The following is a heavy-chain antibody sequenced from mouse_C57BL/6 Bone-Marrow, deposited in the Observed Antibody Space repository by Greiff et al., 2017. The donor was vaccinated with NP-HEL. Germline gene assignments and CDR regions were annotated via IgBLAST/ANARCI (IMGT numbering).Heavy chain of an antibody. D-gene: IGHD1-1*01. CDR1: GFTFSSYA. CDR2: ISDGGSYT. CDR3: ARDGYGRD. Sequence: EVQGVESGGGLVKPGGSLKLSCAASGFTFSSYAMSWVRQTPEKRLEWVATISDGGSYTYYPDNVKGRFTISRDNAKNNLYLQMSRLKSEDAAMYYCARDGYGRDWGQGTTLTVAS. V-gene: IGHV5-4*01. J-gene: IGHJ2*01.